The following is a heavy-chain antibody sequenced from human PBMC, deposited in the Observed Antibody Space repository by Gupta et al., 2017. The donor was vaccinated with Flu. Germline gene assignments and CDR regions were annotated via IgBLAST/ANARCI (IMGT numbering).Heavy chain of an antibody. CDR3: AKAANYDIVAANYGFDF. D-gene: IGHD3-9*01. Sequence: PGKGLEWVSGVSGSGTSTYYADSVKGRFTISRDNSRNTLSLQMNNLRAEDTAVYYCAKAANYDIVAANYGFDFWGRGTPVTVDS. V-gene: IGHV3-23*01. J-gene: IGHJ4*02. CDR2: VSGSGTST.